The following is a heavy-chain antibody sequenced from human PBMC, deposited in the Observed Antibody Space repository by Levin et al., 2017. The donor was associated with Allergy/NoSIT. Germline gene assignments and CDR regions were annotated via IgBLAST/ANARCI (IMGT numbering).Heavy chain of an antibody. CDR2: IGYDGSNK. CDR3: ARGPDYDILTGYYMGVDY. J-gene: IGHJ4*02. Sequence: GESLKISCAASGFTFSSYGMHWVRQAPGKGLEWVADIGYDGSNKYYADSVKGRFTISRDNSKNTLYLQMNSLRAEDTAVYYCARGPDYDILTGYYMGVDYWGQGTLVTVSS. D-gene: IGHD3-9*01. CDR1: GFTFSSYG. V-gene: IGHV3-33*01.